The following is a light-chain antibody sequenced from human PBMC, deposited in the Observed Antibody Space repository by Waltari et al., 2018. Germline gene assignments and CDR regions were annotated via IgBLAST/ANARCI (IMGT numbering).Light chain of an antibody. CDR2: GAS. Sequence: EKVMTQSPDTLSVSPGERATLPRRASQTVNTELAWYQQRPGQAPRLLIYGASTRSTGVPARFSGSGSGTEFTLTISSLHSEDFAVYYCQQYNDWPLTFGGGTKVDIK. J-gene: IGKJ4*01. CDR3: QQYNDWPLT. V-gene: IGKV3-15*01. CDR1: QTVNTE.